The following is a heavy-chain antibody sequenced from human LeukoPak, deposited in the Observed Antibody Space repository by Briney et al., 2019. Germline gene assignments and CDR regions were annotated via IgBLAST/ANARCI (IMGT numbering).Heavy chain of an antibody. J-gene: IGHJ4*02. CDR2: ISYDGSNK. D-gene: IGHD3-22*01. Sequence: GRSLTLSCAASGFTFSSYATHWVRQAPGKGREWVAVISYDGSNKYYADSVKGRFTISRDNSKNTLYLQMNSLRAEDTAVYYCASWPGSGYYFDYWGQGTLVTVSS. V-gene: IGHV3-30*04. CDR1: GFTFSSYA. CDR3: ASWPGSGYYFDY.